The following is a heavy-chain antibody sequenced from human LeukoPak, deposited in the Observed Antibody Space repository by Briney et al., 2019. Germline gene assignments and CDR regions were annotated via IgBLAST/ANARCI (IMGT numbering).Heavy chain of an antibody. CDR3: ARHYDFWSGYSNWFDP. CDR1: GGSISSYY. Sequence: SETLSLTCTVSGGSISSYYWSWIRQPAGKGLEWIGRIYTSGSTNYNPSLKSRVTISVDTSKNQFSLKLSSVTAADTAVYYCARHYDFWSGYSNWFDPWGQGTLVTVSS. V-gene: IGHV4-4*07. J-gene: IGHJ5*02. CDR2: IYTSGST. D-gene: IGHD3-3*01.